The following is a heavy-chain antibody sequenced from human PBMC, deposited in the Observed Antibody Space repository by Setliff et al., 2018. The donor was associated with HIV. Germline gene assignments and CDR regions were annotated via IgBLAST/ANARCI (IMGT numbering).Heavy chain of an antibody. CDR2: IFNRAERYTT. J-gene: IGHJ4*02. Sequence: LRLSCAASGLTVSDHFFDWVRQAPGKGLEWIGRIFNRAERYTTHYVASVQGRFTISTDDSKNSVFLQMNGLKSEDTAVYYCLSDVYGANGGFWGQGSLVTVSS. V-gene: IGHV3-72*01. D-gene: IGHD2-8*01. CDR3: LSDVYGANGGF. CDR1: GLTVSDHF.